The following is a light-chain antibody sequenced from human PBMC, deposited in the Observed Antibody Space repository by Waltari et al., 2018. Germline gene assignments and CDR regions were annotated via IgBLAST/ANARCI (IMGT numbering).Light chain of an antibody. V-gene: IGLV2-14*01. CDR1: NSDVGDYNY. CDR3: SSYTSNSISWV. CDR2: EVS. Sequence: QSALTQPASVSGSPGQSITISCTGTNSDVGDYNYVSWYQQHPGKAPKLMIYEVSDRPSGASNRFSGSKSGSTAALTISGLQAVDDADYYCSSYTSNSISWVFGTGTKVTVL. J-gene: IGLJ1*01.